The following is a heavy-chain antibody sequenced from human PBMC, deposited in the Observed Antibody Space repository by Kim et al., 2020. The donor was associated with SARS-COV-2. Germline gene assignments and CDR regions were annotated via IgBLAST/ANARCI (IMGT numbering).Heavy chain of an antibody. CDR3: ARGGGSIVPMGYGTYFDY. D-gene: IGHD3-10*01. Sequence: GGSLRLSCAASGFTFSSYNMHWVRHAPGKGLEWVSSISSSSSYTYYADSVKGRFTISRDNAKNSLYLQMNSLRAEDTAVYYCARGGGSIVPMGYGTYFDYWGQGAMVTVSS. J-gene: IGHJ4*02. CDR1: GFTFSSYN. CDR2: ISSSSSYT. V-gene: IGHV3-21*04.